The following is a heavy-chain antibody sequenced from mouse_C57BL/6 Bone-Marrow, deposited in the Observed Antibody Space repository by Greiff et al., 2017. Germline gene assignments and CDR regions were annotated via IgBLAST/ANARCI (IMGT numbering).Heavy chain of an antibody. CDR3: ASVWFAY. Sequence: VQLQQSGPGLVAPAQSLTITCTASGFSLTSYGVDWVRQSPGKGLEWLGVIWGVGNTNYNSALKSRLSIIKDNSKSPVFLKMYSQQTDDTAMYCCASVWFAYWGQGTLVTVSA. CDR1: GFSLTSYG. V-gene: IGHV2-6*01. CDR2: IWGVGNT. J-gene: IGHJ3*01.